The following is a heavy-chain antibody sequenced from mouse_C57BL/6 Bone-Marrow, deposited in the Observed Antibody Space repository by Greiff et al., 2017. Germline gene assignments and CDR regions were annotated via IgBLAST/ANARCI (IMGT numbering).Heavy chain of an antibody. J-gene: IGHJ4*01. CDR2: ISSGSSTI. V-gene: IGHV5-17*01. D-gene: IGHD1-1*01. CDR3: ARNYYGSSYDAMDY. CDR1: GFTFSDYG. Sequence: EVKLMESGGGLVKPGGSLKLSCAASGFTFSDYGMHWVRQAPEKGLEWVAYISSGSSTIYYADTVKGRFTISRDNAKNTLFLQMTSLRSEDTAMYYCARNYYGSSYDAMDYWGQGTSVTVSS.